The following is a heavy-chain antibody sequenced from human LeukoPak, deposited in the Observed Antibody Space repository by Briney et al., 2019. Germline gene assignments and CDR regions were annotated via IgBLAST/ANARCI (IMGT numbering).Heavy chain of an antibody. V-gene: IGHV1-24*01. CDR1: GYTLTELS. CDR2: FDPEDGET. Sequence: ASVKVSCKVSGYTLTELSMHWVRQAPGKGLEWMGGFDPEDGETIYAQKFQGRVTMTEDTSTDTAYMELSSLRSEDTAVYYCATVARERLLLRGWFDPWGQGTLVTVSS. CDR3: ATVARERLLLRGWFDP. D-gene: IGHD3-3*01. J-gene: IGHJ5*02.